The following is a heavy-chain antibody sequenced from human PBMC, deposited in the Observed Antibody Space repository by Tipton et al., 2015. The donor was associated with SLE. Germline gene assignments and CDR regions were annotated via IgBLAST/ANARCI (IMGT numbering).Heavy chain of an antibody. CDR3: ARDGGDYGY. CDR1: GYSISSGYY. J-gene: IGHJ4*02. Sequence: TLSLTCAVSGYSISSGYYWGWIRQPPGKGLEWIGCTYRSGSTYYNPSLKSRVTISVDTSKNQFSLKLSSVSAADTAVYYCARDGGDYGYWGQGTLVTVSS. V-gene: IGHV4-38-2*02. D-gene: IGHD4-17*01. CDR2: TYRSGST.